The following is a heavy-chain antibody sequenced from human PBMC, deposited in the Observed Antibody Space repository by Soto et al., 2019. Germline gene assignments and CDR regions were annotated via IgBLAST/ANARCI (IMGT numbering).Heavy chain of an antibody. V-gene: IGHV4-59*08. D-gene: IGHD2-21*01. CDR3: SSRAYCVGGNCWAFGV. Sequence: QVRLQESGPGLVKPSETLSLICSVSGVSITSYHWCWIRQPPGKGLEWIGYMYNSGSTDYNPSLQSRVTITKDTSRNQFSLKLTSLTAAATAAYVFSSRAYCVGGNCWAFGVWGQGTTVIVSP. J-gene: IGHJ3*01. CDR1: GVSITSYH. CDR2: MYNSGST.